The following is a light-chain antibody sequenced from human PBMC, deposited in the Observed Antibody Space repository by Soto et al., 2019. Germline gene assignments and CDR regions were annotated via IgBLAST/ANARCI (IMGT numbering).Light chain of an antibody. CDR2: INT. V-gene: IGLV1-44*01. J-gene: IGLJ2*01. CDR1: SSNIGSHT. Sequence: QSVLTQPPSASGTPGQTIAISCSGGSSNIGSHTVNRYQQLPGTAPRLLIYINTQRPSGVPDHFSGSKSGTSASLAISGLQSEYESYYYCAAWDDSLNGVVFGGGTQLPV. CDR3: AAWDDSLNGVV.